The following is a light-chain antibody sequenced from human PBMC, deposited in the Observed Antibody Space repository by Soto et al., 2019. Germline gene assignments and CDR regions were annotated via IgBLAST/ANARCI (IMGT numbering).Light chain of an antibody. CDR3: CSYAGSSTLV. CDR1: SSDVGSYNL. CDR2: EGS. J-gene: IGLJ1*01. V-gene: IGLV2-23*01. Sequence: QSALTQPASVSGSPGQSITISCTGTSSDVGSYNLVSWYQQHPGKAPKFMIYEGSKRPSGVSNRFSGSKSGNTASLTISGLQAEDEADYYCCSYAGSSTLVFGTGTKLTVL.